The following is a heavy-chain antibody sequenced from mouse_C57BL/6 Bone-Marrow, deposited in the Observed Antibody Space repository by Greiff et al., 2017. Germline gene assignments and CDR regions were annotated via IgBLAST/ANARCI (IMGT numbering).Heavy chain of an antibody. CDR1: GFNIKDDY. CDR3: TGVWTTVVGYFDV. J-gene: IGHJ1*03. D-gene: IGHD1-1*01. Sequence: VQLQQSGAELVRPGASVKLSCTASGFNIKDDYMPWVKQRPEQGLEWIGWIDPENGDTEYASKFQGKATITADTSSNTAYLQLSSLTSEDTAVYYCTGVWTTVVGYFDVWGTGTTVTVSS. CDR2: IDPENGDT. V-gene: IGHV14-4*01.